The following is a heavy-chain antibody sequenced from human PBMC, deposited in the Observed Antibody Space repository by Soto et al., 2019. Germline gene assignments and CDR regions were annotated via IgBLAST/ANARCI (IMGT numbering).Heavy chain of an antibody. CDR2: ISGSSTYT. D-gene: IGHD3-3*01. J-gene: IGHJ4*02. CDR3: ATAGYNDFSGN. V-gene: IGHV3-48*03. Sequence: EVQLVESGGGLVQPGGSLRLSCAASGFTFSSYEMNWVRQAPGKGLEWVSYISGSSTYTNYADSVKGRFTISRDNAKNSLYLQMNSLRVEDTAVYYCATAGYNDFSGNWGQGTLVTVSS. CDR1: GFTFSSYE.